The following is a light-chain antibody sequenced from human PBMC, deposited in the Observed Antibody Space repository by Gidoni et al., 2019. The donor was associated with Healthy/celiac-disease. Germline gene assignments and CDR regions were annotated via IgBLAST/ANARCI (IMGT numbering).Light chain of an antibody. Sequence: EIGLTQSPDTLSLSPGERATRSCRASQSVSSSYLAWYQQKPGQAPRLLIYGASSRATGIPDRFSGSGSGTDFTLTISRLEPEDFAVYYCQQYGSTSWTFGQGTKVEIK. V-gene: IGKV3-20*01. CDR2: GAS. CDR3: QQYGSTSWT. CDR1: QSVSSSY. J-gene: IGKJ1*01.